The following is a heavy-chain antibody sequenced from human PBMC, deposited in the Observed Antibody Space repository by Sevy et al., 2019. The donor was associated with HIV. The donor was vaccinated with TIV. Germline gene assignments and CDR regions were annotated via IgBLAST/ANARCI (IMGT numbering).Heavy chain of an antibody. D-gene: IGHD3-16*01. Sequence: GGSLRLSCAASGFTFSSYWMSWVRQAPGKGLEWVANIKQDGSEKYYVDSVKGRFTISRDNAKNSLYLQMNSLRAEETAVYYWAREGGSTGGYYYAMDVWGQGTTVTVSS. V-gene: IGHV3-7*01. CDR3: AREGGSTGGYYYAMDV. CDR1: GFTFSSYW. CDR2: IKQDGSEK. J-gene: IGHJ6*02.